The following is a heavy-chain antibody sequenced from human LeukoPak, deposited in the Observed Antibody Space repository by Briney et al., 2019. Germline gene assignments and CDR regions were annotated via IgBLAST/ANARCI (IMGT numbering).Heavy chain of an antibody. Sequence: SETLSLTCAVYGGSFSGYYWSWIRQPPGKGLEWIGEINHSGSTNYNPSLKSRVTISVDTSKNQFSLKLSSVTAADTAVYYCARGVVIVALRYGGPNWFDPWGQGTLVTVSS. CDR1: GGSFSGYY. J-gene: IGHJ5*02. CDR2: INHSGST. CDR3: ARGVVIVALRYGGPNWFDP. V-gene: IGHV4-34*01. D-gene: IGHD5-12*01.